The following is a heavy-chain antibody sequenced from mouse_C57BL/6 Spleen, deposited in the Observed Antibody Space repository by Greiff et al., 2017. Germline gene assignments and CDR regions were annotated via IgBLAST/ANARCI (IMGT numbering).Heavy chain of an antibody. Sequence: VQLQQPGTELVKPGASVKLSCKASGYTFTSYWMHWVKQRPGQGLEWIGNINPSNGGTNYNEKFKSKATLTVDKSSSTAYMQLSSLTSDDSAVYYCARSPIYYDYHYYAMDYWGQGTSVTVSS. J-gene: IGHJ4*01. CDR1: GYTFTSYW. CDR2: INPSNGGT. D-gene: IGHD2-4*01. CDR3: ARSPIYYDYHYYAMDY. V-gene: IGHV1-53*01.